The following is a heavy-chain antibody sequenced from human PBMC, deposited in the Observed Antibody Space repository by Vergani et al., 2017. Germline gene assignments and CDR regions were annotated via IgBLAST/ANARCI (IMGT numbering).Heavy chain of an antibody. CDR3: AKANPRNSGYDYLYYYHAMDV. CDR1: GFTFNHYA. Sequence: EVQLLESGGDLVQPGGSLRLSCAASGFTFNHYAMNWVRQAPGKGLECVSGISGSGGSTYYAGSVKGRFTISRDSSKNTLYLQMNSLRAGDTAVYYCAKANPRNSGYDYLYYYHAMDVWGQGTTVTVSS. D-gene: IGHD5-12*01. J-gene: IGHJ6*02. V-gene: IGHV3-23*01. CDR2: ISGSGGST.